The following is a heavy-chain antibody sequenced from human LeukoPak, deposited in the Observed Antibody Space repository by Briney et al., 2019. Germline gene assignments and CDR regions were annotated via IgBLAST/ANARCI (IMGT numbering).Heavy chain of an antibody. CDR3: AKEWGFIVGATALDY. Sequence: PGGSLRLSCTASGFTIGDYAMSWVRQAPGKGLERVSAISGSGGSTYYADSVKGRFTISRDNSKNTLYLQMNSLRAEDTAVYYCAKEWGFIVGATALDYWGQGTLVTVSS. V-gene: IGHV3-23*01. CDR1: GFTIGDYA. D-gene: IGHD1-26*01. J-gene: IGHJ4*02. CDR2: ISGSGGST.